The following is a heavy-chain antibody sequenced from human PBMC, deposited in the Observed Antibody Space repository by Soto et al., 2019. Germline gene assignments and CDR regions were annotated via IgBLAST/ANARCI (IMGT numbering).Heavy chain of an antibody. V-gene: IGHV1-69*12. D-gene: IGHD5-12*01. CDR1: GGTLSNYP. CDR3: ARGNHRWLQLWYFDL. CDR2: IIPIFGTV. J-gene: IGHJ2*01. Sequence: QVQLVQSGAEVKKPGSSVKVSCKASGGTLSNYPISWVRQAPGQGLEWMGGIIPIFGTVNYAQKFQGRVTITADESTSTAYMELSSLRSEDTAVYYCARGNHRWLQLWYFDLWGRGTLVTVSS.